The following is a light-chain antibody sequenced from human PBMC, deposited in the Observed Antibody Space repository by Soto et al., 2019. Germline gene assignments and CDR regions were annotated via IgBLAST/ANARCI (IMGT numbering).Light chain of an antibody. Sequence: EIVLTQSPGTLSLSPGERATLSCRASQTINSRDLAWSQQRPGQAPRLLIYGASSRATDITDRFSGSGSGTDFTLTISRLEPEDFAVYYCQQYDTFGQGTKVDIK. CDR1: QTINSRD. CDR2: GAS. CDR3: QQYDT. V-gene: IGKV3-20*01. J-gene: IGKJ2*01.